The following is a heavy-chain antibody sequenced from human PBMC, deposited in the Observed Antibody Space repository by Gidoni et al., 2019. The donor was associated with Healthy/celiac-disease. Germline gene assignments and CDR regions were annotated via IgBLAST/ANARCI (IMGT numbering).Heavy chain of an antibody. CDR3: ARGADGQWLDKHDAFDI. D-gene: IGHD6-19*01. Sequence: EVQLVVSGGDLVQPGGPRRLSFADSGFTFSRYGMHWVRQLPGKGLEYVSASSRNGGSTYYAKSVKGRFNISRDNSKNTLYLQMGSLRAEDRAVYYCARGADGQWLDKHDAFDIWGQGTMVTVSS. J-gene: IGHJ3*02. V-gene: IGHV3-64*01. CDR1: GFTFSRYG. CDR2: SSRNGGST.